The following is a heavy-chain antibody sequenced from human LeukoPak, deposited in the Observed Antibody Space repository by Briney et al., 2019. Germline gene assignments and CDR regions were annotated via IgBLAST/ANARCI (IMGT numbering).Heavy chain of an antibody. CDR3: ARYTTANCFDP. CDR2: MNPGGDAI. J-gene: IGHJ5*02. Sequence: GGSLRLSCAASGFTFSTYWMSWVRQAPGKELEWVATMNPGGDAIFYLDSVKCRFTISRDKANNSLYLQMNDVRAEDTAVYYCARYTTANCFDPWGQGTLVTVSS. V-gene: IGHV3-7*05. D-gene: IGHD2/OR15-2a*01. CDR1: GFTFSTYW.